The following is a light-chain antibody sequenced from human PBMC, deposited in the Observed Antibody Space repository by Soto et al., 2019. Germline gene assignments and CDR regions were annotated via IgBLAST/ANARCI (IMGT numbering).Light chain of an antibody. Sequence: QSALTQPPSASGSPGQSVTISCTGASGDVGGYNYVSWYQQHPGKAPKLMIYEVTKRPSGVPDRFSGSKSGNAASLTVSGLQAEDEVDYYCSSYAGSHNLLIFGGGTKVTVL. J-gene: IGLJ2*01. CDR1: SGDVGGYNY. V-gene: IGLV2-8*01. CDR2: EVT. CDR3: SSYAGSHNLLI.